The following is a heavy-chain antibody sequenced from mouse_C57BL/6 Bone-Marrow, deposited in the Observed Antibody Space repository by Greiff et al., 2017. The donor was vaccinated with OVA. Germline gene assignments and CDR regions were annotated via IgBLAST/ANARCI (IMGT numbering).Heavy chain of an antibody. D-gene: IGHD1-1*01. Sequence: QVQLQQSGAELVKPGASVKMSCKASGYTFTSYWITWVKQRPGQGLEWIGDIYPGSGSTNYNEKFKSKATLTVDTSSSTAYMQHSILTSEDSAVYYCERPLILRYCYAMDYWGQGTSVTVSS. CDR2: IYPGSGST. CDR3: ERPLILRYCYAMDY. V-gene: IGHV1-55*01. CDR1: GYTFTSYW. J-gene: IGHJ4*01.